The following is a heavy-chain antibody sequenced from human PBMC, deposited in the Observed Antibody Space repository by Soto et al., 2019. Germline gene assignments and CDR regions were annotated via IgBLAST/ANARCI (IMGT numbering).Heavy chain of an antibody. V-gene: IGHV3-66*01. CDR2: IYSGGNT. D-gene: IGHD3-22*01. CDR1: GFTVSSNY. CDR3: ARATVPYYDKSGYFHSNYFDS. Sequence: GGSLRLSCAASGFTVSSNYISWVRQAPGKGLEWVSVIYSGGNTYYADSVKGRFTISRDNSKNTLYLQMNSLRAEDTAVYYCARATVPYYDKSGYFHSNYFDSWGQGTLVTVSS. J-gene: IGHJ4*02.